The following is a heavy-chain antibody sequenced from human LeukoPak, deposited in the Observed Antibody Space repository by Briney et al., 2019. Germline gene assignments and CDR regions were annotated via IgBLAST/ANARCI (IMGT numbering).Heavy chain of an antibody. CDR3: ARVTWDYDRSRFDP. D-gene: IGHD3-22*01. CDR1: GGSISSYY. V-gene: IGHV4-59*01. Sequence: SETLSLTCTVSGGSISSYYRSWIRQPPGKGLEWIGYIYYSGSTNYNPSLKSRVTISVDTSKNQFSLKLSSVTAADTAVYYCARVTWDYDRSRFDPWGQGTLVTVSS. CDR2: IYYSGST. J-gene: IGHJ5*02.